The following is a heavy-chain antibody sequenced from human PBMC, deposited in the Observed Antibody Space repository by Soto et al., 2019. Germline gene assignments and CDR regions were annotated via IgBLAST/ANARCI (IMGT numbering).Heavy chain of an antibody. Sequence: TGGSLRLSCAASGFTFSSYWMSWLHQAPGKGLEWVANIKQEGSEKYYVDSVKGRFTISRDNAKNSLYLQMNSLRAEDTAVYYCATHRHRTSFGVVHSSGATFDYWGQGTLVTVSS. CDR3: ATHRHRTSFGVVHSSGATFDY. CDR2: IKQEGSEK. V-gene: IGHV3-7*03. J-gene: IGHJ4*02. D-gene: IGHD3-3*01. CDR1: GFTFSSYW.